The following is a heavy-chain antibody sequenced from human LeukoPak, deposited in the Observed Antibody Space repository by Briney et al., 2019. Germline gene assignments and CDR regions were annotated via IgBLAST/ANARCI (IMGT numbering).Heavy chain of an antibody. V-gene: IGHV3-23*01. D-gene: IGHD3-22*01. CDR1: GFRFSSYA. CDR3: AKQPNYYDSSGYYYIFDY. CDR2: ISGSGGST. J-gene: IGHJ4*02. Sequence: GGSLRLSCAASGFRFSSYAMSWVRQAPGKGLEWVSAISGSGGSTYYADSVKGRFTISRDNSKNTLYLQMNSLRAEDTAVYYCAKQPNYYDSSGYYYIFDYWGQGTLVTVSS.